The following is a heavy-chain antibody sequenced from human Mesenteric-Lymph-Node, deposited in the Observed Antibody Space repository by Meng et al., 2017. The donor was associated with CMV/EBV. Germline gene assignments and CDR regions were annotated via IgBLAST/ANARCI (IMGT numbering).Heavy chain of an antibody. CDR1: GYTVTSYA. D-gene: IGHD6-19*01. Sequence: VSCKASGYTVTSYAMHWVRQAPGQRLEWMGYISANGNTNYAQKLQGRVTMTTDTSTSTAYMELRSLRSDDTAVYYCVRLAGWYYFDYWGQGTLVTVSS. CDR2: ISANGNT. V-gene: IGHV1-3*01. CDR3: VRLAGWYYFDY. J-gene: IGHJ4*02.